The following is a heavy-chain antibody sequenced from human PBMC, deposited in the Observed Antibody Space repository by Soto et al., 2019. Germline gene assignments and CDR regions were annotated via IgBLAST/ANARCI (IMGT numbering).Heavy chain of an antibody. D-gene: IGHD3-16*01. CDR2: IKSMPDGGTT. J-gene: IGHJ4*02. CDR3: AADLPDWGAYAFDY. CDR1: GFSFTYAW. V-gene: IGHV3-15*07. Sequence: EVQLVESGGGLVEPGGALRLSCAASGFSFTYAWLNWVRQAPGQWLEWVGRIKSMPDGGTTDYAAPVKGRFTISRDDLGNTVYLQMNSLKTEDTAVYYCAADLPDWGAYAFDYWGQGTLVTVSP.